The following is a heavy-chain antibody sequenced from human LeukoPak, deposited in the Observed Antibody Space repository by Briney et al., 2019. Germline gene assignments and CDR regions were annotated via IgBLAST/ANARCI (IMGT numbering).Heavy chain of an antibody. Sequence: GASVKVSCKVSGYTLTELSMHWVRQAPGKGLEWMGGFDPEDGETIYAQKFQGRVTMTEDTSTDTAYMELSSLRSDDTAIYYCATGGLIKNTFMIRGVKPLGSWGQGTLVVVSS. D-gene: IGHD3-10*01. CDR2: FDPEDGET. J-gene: IGHJ4*02. CDR1: GYTLTELS. V-gene: IGHV1-24*01. CDR3: ATGGLIKNTFMIRGVKPLGS.